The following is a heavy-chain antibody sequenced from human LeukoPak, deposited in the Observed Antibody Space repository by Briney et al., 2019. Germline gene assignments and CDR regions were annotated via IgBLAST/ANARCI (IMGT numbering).Heavy chain of an antibody. D-gene: IGHD1-26*01. CDR3: ARSGSYLAAYFDY. CDR1: GYSFTSYW. CDR2: IYPGDSDT. V-gene: IGHV5-51*01. Sequence: GESPKISCKGSGYSFTSYWIGWVRQMPGKGLEWIGIIYPGDSDTRYSPSFQGQVTISVDKSISTAYLQWSSLKASDTAMYYCARSGSYLAAYFDYWGQGTLVTVSS. J-gene: IGHJ4*02.